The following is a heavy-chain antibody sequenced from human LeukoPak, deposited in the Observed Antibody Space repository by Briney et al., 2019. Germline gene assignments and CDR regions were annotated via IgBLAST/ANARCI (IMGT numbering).Heavy chain of an antibody. V-gene: IGHV4-59*01. J-gene: IGHJ3*02. Sequence: SETLSLTCTVSGGSISSYYWTWIRQPPGKGLDWIGYIYYSGSTNYNPSLKSRVTISVDTSKNQFSLKLTSVTAADTAVYYCARGRLWFGGLSFDIWGQGTMVAVSS. CDR2: IYYSGST. CDR1: GGSISSYY. D-gene: IGHD3-10*01. CDR3: ARGRLWFGGLSFDI.